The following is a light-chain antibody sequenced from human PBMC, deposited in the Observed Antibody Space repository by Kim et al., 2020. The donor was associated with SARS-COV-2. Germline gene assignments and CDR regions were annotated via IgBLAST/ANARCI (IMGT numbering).Light chain of an antibody. CDR3: QQYGTSTGYT. CDR1: QSVGSNY. Sequence: SPGERATRSGRASQSVGSNYLAWYQQKPGQAPRLLIYAASSRAAGIPDRFSGSRSQTDFTLTINGLEPEDVALYYCQQYGTSTGYTFGQGTKLEI. J-gene: IGKJ2*01. V-gene: IGKV3-20*01. CDR2: AAS.